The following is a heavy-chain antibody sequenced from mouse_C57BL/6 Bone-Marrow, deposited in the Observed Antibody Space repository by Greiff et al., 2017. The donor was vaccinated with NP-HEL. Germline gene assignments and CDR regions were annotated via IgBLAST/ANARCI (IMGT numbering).Heavy chain of an antibody. CDR3: ARQYYGSSSPYAMDY. D-gene: IGHD1-1*01. V-gene: IGHV5-12*01. J-gene: IGHJ4*01. CDR1: GFTFSDYY. Sequence: EVKLVESGGGLVQPGGSLKLSCAASGFTFSDYYMYWVRQTPEKRLEWVAYISNGGGSTYYPDTVKGRFTISRDNAKNTLYLQMSRLKSEDTAMYYSARQYYGSSSPYAMDYWGQGTSVTVSS. CDR2: ISNGGGST.